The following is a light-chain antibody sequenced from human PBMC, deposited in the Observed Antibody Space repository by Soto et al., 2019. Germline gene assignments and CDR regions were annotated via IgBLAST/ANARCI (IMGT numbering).Light chain of an antibody. CDR3: QQYGTSQET. J-gene: IGKJ1*01. CDR1: QSVSSSS. CDR2: GAS. Sequence: EIVLTQSPGTLSLSPGERATLSCRASQSVSSSSLAWYQQKPGQAPRLLIYGASSRATGIPDRFSGGGSGTDFNLTISRLEPEDFAVYYCQQYGTSQETFGQGTKVEIK. V-gene: IGKV3-20*01.